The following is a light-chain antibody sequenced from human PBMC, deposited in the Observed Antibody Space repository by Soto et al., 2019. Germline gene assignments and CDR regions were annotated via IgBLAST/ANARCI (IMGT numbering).Light chain of an antibody. CDR3: QQAFRFPHT. CDR2: VAS. CDR1: QAINGW. V-gene: IGKV1-12*01. J-gene: IGKJ2*01. Sequence: DIQMTQSPPSVSASVGDRVTITCRASQAINGWLSWYQQKPGKAPQPLISVASRLESGVPSRFSGSGSGTEFSLTVTSLQPEDFATYYCQQAFRFPHTFGQGTKLEI.